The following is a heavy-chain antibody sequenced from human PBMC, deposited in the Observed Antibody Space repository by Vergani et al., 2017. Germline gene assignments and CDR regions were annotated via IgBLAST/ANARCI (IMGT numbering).Heavy chain of an antibody. CDR3: ARVNTETNGHLYYYYYMDV. V-gene: IGHV4-34*01. J-gene: IGHJ6*03. D-gene: IGHD4-11*01. Sequence: QVQLQQWGGGLLKPSETLSLTCVVNGGSFTSYHWTWIRQSPGEGLEWVGDIDHTGRPYYNPSLKSRLTMSVAKSRNQFSLTLNSVTATDTAIYFCARVNTETNGHLYYYYYMDVWGQGTAVTVS. CDR1: GGSFTSYH. CDR2: IDHTGRP.